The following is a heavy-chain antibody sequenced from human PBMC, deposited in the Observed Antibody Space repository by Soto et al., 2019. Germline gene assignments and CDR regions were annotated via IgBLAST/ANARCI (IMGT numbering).Heavy chain of an antibody. J-gene: IGHJ3*02. CDR1: GGSISNYY. CDR3: ARRVLGGGRGAFDI. Sequence: QVQLQESGPGLVKPSETLSLTCTVSGGSISNYYWSWIWQPPGKGLEWIGDIYYNGNTNYKPSLKSRVTRAEDTAKSNFSLKLSSVTAADTAVYYCARRVLGGGRGAFDIWGQGTMVTVSS. V-gene: IGHV4-59*08. D-gene: IGHD3-16*01. CDR2: IYYNGNT.